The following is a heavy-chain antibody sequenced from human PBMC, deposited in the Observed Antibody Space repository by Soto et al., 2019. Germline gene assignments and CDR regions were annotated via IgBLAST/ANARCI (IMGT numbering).Heavy chain of an antibody. CDR3: ARDLGWQQPGDAFDI. V-gene: IGHV4-30-4*01. D-gene: IGHD6-13*01. Sequence: PXXTLSLPFTVSGGSISSGDYYWSWIRQPPGKGLEWIGYIYYSGSTYYNPSLKSRVTISVDTSKNQFSLKLSSVTAEDTAVYYCARDLGWQQPGDAFDIWGQGTMVTVSS. CDR2: IYYSGST. CDR1: GGSISSGDYY. J-gene: IGHJ3*02.